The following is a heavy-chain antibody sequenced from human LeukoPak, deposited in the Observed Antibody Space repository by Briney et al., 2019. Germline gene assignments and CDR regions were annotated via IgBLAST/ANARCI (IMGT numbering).Heavy chain of an antibody. CDR1: GYILTNYG. J-gene: IGHJ4*02. V-gene: IGHV1-18*01. CDR3: AGGRLGVSEYKDYLDY. Sequence: GASVKVSCSSSGYILTNYGIYWVRQALGQGLEWMGWINTYNGETDYAQNFQDRVTITTDTSTSTAYMDVRSLTSHDTAVYYCAGGRLGVSEYKDYLDYWGQGTLVTVSS. D-gene: IGHD2/OR15-2a*01. CDR2: INTYNGET.